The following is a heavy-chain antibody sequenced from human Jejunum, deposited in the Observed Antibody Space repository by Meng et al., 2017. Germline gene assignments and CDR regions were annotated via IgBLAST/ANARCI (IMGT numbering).Heavy chain of an antibody. CDR2: IIPVRRTT. V-gene: IGHV1-69*05. J-gene: IGHJ6*02. D-gene: IGHD2-21*01. CDR3: ATYCGGGECLVPSCICFAIDV. CDR1: GGTLSTHG. Sequence: SVKVSCKASGGTLSTHGISWVRQAPGQGLEWMGAIIPVRRTTNYAQRFQGRVTMTTDGSMSTAYMEMSSLRSDDTAVYYCATYCGGGECLVPSCICFAIDVWGQGTTVTVSS.